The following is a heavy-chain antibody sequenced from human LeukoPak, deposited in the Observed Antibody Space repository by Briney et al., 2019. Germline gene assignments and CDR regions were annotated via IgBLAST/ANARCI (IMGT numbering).Heavy chain of an antibody. D-gene: IGHD2-15*01. CDR2: IKQDGSEI. Sequence: PGGSLRLSCAASGFTLSSYWMIWVRQAPGKGLEWVANIKQDGSEIYYVDSVKGRFTISRDNAKNSLYLQMNSLRAEDTAVYYCVRGNPFGGYWGQGTLVTASS. CDR3: VRGNPFGGY. J-gene: IGHJ4*02. CDR1: GFTLSSYW. V-gene: IGHV3-7*03.